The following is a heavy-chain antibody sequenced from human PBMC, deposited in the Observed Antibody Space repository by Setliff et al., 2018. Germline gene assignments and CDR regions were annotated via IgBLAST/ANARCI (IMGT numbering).Heavy chain of an antibody. CDR2: MNPNNGIA. V-gene: IGHV1-18*01. Sequence: ASVKVSCKASGYTFINYEINWVRQATGQGLEWMGGMNPNNGIANYAQKFQGRVTMTTDTSTRTAYMEVTSLRSDDTAVYYCATEKFPGDWGDYWGQGTLVTVSS. J-gene: IGHJ4*02. CDR1: GYTFINYE. CDR3: ATEKFPGDWGDY. D-gene: IGHD2-21*01.